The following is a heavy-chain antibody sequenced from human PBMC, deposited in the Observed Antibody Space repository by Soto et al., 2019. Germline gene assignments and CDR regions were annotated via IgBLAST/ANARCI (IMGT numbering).Heavy chain of an antibody. Sequence: QIHLIQSGAEVKKPGASVRVSCKASGYSFTGYYIHWVRQAPGQGLEWMGWINPNSGGANYAQKFQGRVTMTRDTSTTTAYMELSRLLSNDTADFYCARSSALTMSGVGGLDVWRQGATVTVSS. D-gene: IGHD3-3*01. J-gene: IGHJ6*02. CDR1: GYSFTGYY. CDR3: ARSSALTMSGVGGLDV. V-gene: IGHV1-2*02. CDR2: INPNSGGA.